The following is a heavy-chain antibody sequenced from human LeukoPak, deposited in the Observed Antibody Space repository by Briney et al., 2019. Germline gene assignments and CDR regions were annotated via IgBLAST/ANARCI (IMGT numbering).Heavy chain of an antibody. CDR3: ARVTYYYDSSGYYLRRFDP. CDR1: GGSFSGYY. V-gene: IGHV4-59*10. CDR2: IYTSGST. D-gene: IGHD3-22*01. Sequence: SETLSLTCAVYGGSFSGYYWSWIRQPAGKGLEWIGRIYTSGSTNYNPSLKSRVTISVDTSKNQFSLKLSSVTAADTAVYYCARVTYYYDSSGYYLRRFDPWGQGTLVTVSS. J-gene: IGHJ5*02.